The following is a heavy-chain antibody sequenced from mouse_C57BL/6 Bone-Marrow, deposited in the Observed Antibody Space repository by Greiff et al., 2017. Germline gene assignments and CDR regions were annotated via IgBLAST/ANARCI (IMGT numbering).Heavy chain of an antibody. CDR3: ARWGGRGNYVFYAMDY. Sequence: QMQLKQSGAELARPGASVKLSCKASGYTFTSYGISWVKQRTGQGLEWIGEIYPRSGNTYYNEKFKGKATLTADKSSSTAYMELRSLTSEDSAVYFCARWGGRGNYVFYAMDYWGQGTSVTVSS. CDR1: GYTFTSYG. CDR2: IYPRSGNT. D-gene: IGHD2-1*01. J-gene: IGHJ4*01. V-gene: IGHV1-81*01.